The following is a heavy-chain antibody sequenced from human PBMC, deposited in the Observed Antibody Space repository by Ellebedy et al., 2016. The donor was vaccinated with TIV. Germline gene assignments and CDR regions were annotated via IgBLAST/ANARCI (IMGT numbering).Heavy chain of an antibody. CDR2: INWNGGST. Sequence: PGGSLRLSCAASGFTFDDYGMSWVRQAPGKGLEWVSGINWNGGSTGYADSVKGRFTISRDNAKNSLYLQMNSLRAEDTALYHCARGRRDYYGIRYFDLWGRGTLVTVSS. CDR3: ARGRRDYYGIRYFDL. J-gene: IGHJ2*01. D-gene: IGHD3-10*01. V-gene: IGHV3-20*01. CDR1: GFTFDDYG.